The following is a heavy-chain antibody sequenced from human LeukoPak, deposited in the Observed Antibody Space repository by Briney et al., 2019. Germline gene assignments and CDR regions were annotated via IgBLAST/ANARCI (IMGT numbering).Heavy chain of an antibody. CDR1: RFTFSSYG. J-gene: IGHJ4*02. D-gene: IGHD1-1*01. V-gene: IGHV3-33*01. Sequence: GGSLRLSCAASRFTFSSYGVHWVSQARGKGLEWVAVIWYDGSNKKDADSVKGRFTISRDNSKNTLYLQMNSLRAEDTGVYYCVRVRDNWNDVGDYWGQGTLVTVSS. CDR3: VRVRDNWNDVGDY. CDR2: IWYDGSNK.